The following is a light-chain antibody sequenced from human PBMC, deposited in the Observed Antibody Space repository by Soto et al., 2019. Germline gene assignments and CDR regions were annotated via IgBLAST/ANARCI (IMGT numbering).Light chain of an antibody. V-gene: IGLV2-14*01. J-gene: IGLJ2*01. Sequence: QSALTQPGSVSGSPGQSITISCTGSNSDIGAYDYVSWYQQHPGKPPTLLIYEVTFRPSGVPNRFSGSKSGNTATLTISGLLTEDEADYYCGSYASATLIFGGGTKLTVL. CDR2: EVT. CDR3: GSYASATLI. CDR1: NSDIGAYDY.